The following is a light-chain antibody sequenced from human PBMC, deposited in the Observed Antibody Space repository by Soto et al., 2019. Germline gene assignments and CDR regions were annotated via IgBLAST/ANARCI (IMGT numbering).Light chain of an antibody. CDR3: QQGYNTPYT. CDR2: GAS. Sequence: DIQMTQSPSSLSASVGDRVTITCRASQSISIYLNWYQQKPGKAPKLLIYGASSLQSGVPSRFSGSESGTDFTLTISSLQPDDFATYYCQQGYNTPYTFGQGTKLEIK. CDR1: QSISIY. V-gene: IGKV1-39*01. J-gene: IGKJ2*01.